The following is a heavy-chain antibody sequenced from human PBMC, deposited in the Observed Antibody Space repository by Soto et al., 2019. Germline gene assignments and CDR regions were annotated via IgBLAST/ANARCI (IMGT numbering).Heavy chain of an antibody. CDR3: AREYSSSAHYYYGMDV. V-gene: IGHV1-46*01. Sequence: GASVKVSCKASGYTFTSYYMHWVRQAPGQGLEWMGIINPSGGSTSYAQKFQGRVTMTRDTSTSTVYMELSSLRSEDTAVYYCAREYSSSAHYYYGMDVWGQGTTVTVSS. CDR2: INPSGGST. CDR1: GYTFTSYY. J-gene: IGHJ6*02. D-gene: IGHD6-13*01.